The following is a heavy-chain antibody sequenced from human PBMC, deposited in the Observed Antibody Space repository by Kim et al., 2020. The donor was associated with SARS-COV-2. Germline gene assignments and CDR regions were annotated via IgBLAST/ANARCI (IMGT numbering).Heavy chain of an antibody. Sequence: SLKGRVTISVDTSKNQFSLKLSAVTAADTAVYYCARTRITMIVVVTHFDYWGQGTLVTVSS. CDR3: ARTRITMIVVVTHFDY. V-gene: IGHV4-31*02. J-gene: IGHJ4*02. D-gene: IGHD3-22*01.